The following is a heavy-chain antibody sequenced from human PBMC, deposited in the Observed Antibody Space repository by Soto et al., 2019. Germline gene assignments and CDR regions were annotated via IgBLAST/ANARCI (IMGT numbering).Heavy chain of an antibody. J-gene: IGHJ6*02. D-gene: IGHD2-15*01. CDR2: ISYDGSNK. Sequence: GGSLRLFCAASGFIFSRYAMNWVRQAPGKGLEWVAVISYDGSNKYYADSVKGLFTISRDNSKKTLYLQMNSLRAEDTAVYYCASDLNSQAPATEELVGRLYEDYGMDVWGQGTTVTISS. V-gene: IGHV3-30-3*01. CDR3: ASDLNSQAPATEELVGRLYEDYGMDV. CDR1: GFIFSRYA.